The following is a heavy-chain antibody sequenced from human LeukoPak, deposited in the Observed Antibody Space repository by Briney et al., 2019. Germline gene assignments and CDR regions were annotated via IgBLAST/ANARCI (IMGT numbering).Heavy chain of an antibody. Sequence: SETLSLTCTVSGVSISSYYWSWIRQPPGKGLEWIGYIYYSGSTNYNPSLKSRVTISVDTSKNQFSLKLSSVTAADTAVYYCARVEYSKHWFDPWGQGTLVTVSS. CDR1: GVSISSYY. CDR3: ARVEYSKHWFDP. CDR2: IYYSGST. D-gene: IGHD4-11*01. V-gene: IGHV4-59*01. J-gene: IGHJ5*02.